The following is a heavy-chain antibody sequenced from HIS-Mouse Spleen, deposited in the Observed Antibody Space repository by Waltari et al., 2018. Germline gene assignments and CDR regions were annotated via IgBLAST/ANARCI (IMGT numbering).Heavy chain of an antibody. CDR2: IEWDDEK. CDR3: ARIAEGYSSGWYAFDY. Sequence: QVTLRESGPALVKPTQTLTLTCTFSGFSLSTSGMCVSWIRQPPGKALEWLARIEWDDEKYYSTSLKNKLTISKDTSKNQVVLTMTNMDPVDTATYYCARIAEGYSSGWYAFDYWGQGTLVTVSS. V-gene: IGHV2-70*15. J-gene: IGHJ4*02. D-gene: IGHD6-19*01. CDR1: GFSLSTSGMC.